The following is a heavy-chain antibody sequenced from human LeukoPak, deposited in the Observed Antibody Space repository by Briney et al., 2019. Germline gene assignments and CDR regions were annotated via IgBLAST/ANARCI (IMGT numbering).Heavy chain of an antibody. CDR1: GFTFSSYA. Sequence: GSLRLSCAASGFTFSSYAMSWVRQAPGKGLEWVSTISGSGGSTYYADSVKGRFTISRDNSKNTLYLQMNSLRAEDTAVYYCAKAYYDSTGYYGYWGQGTLVTVSS. CDR3: AKAYYDSTGYYGY. CDR2: ISGSGGST. J-gene: IGHJ4*02. V-gene: IGHV3-23*01. D-gene: IGHD3-22*01.